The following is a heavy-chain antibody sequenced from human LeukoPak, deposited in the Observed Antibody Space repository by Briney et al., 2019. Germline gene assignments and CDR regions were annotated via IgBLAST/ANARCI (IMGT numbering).Heavy chain of an antibody. J-gene: IGHJ4*02. D-gene: IGHD3-10*01. V-gene: IGHV1-18*01. Sequence: ASVTVSCKASGYTFTSYGISWVRQAPGQGLEWMGWISAYNGNTNYAQKLQGRVTMTTDTSTSTAYMELRSLRSDDTAVYYCARTSSYYYGSGSSGLFDYWGQGTLVTVSS. CDR1: GYTFTSYG. CDR3: ARTSSYYYGSGSSGLFDY. CDR2: ISAYNGNT.